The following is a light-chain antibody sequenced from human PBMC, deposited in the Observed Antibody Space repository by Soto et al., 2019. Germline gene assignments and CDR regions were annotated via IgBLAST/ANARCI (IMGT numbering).Light chain of an antibody. V-gene: IGKV1D-8*03. J-gene: IGKJ5*01. CDR2: DAS. CDR1: QGISSY. CDR3: QQFHTYPFG. Sequence: VILMTQSPSLPSASTRDRVTISCRMSQGISSYLAWYQQKPGKAPELLIYDASTLQSGVPSRFSGSGSGTEFTLTISSLQPEDFATYNCQQFHTYPFGFGQGTRLENK.